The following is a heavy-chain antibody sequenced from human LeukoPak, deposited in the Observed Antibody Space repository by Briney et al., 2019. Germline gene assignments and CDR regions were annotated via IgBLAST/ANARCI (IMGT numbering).Heavy chain of an antibody. CDR3: ASSYDYVWGSYRYNWFDP. CDR2: IYTSGST. V-gene: IGHV4-4*07. J-gene: IGHJ5*02. Sequence: PSETLSLTCTVSGGSISSYYWSWIRQPAGKGLEWIGRIYTSGSTNYNPSLKSRVTMSVDTSKNQFSLKLSSVTAADTAVYHCASSYDYVWGSYRYNWFDPWGQGTLVTVSS. CDR1: GGSISSYY. D-gene: IGHD3-16*02.